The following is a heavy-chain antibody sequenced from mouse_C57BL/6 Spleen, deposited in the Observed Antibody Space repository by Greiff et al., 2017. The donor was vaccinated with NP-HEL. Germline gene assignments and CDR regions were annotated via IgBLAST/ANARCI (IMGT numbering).Heavy chain of an antibody. CDR2: IYPGSGST. J-gene: IGHJ4*01. CDR3: ARSAYCGDVGAMDY. D-gene: IGHD2-13*01. Sequence: VQLQQPGAELVKPGASVKMSCKASGYTFTSYWITWVKQRPGQGLGWIGDIYPGSGSTNYNEKFKSKATLTADTSSSTAYMQLSSLTSEDSAVYYCARSAYCGDVGAMDYWGQGTSVTVSS. V-gene: IGHV1-55*01. CDR1: GYTFTSYW.